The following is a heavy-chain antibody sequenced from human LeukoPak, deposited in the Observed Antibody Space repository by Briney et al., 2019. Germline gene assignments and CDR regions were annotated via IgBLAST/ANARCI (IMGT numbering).Heavy chain of an antibody. D-gene: IGHD1-26*01. J-gene: IGHJ4*02. Sequence: GGSLRLSCAASGFSFSIYWMSWIRQTPGKGLEYVANIESNGGDKYYVDSVKGRFTISRDNAKNSLYLQMNSLRAEDTAVYYCARLGRTAHLLPRWGQGTLVTVSS. CDR1: GFSFSIYW. V-gene: IGHV3-7*01. CDR3: ARLGRTAHLLPR. CDR2: IESNGGDK.